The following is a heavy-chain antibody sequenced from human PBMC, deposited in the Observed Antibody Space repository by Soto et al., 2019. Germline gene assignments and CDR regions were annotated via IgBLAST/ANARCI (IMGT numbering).Heavy chain of an antibody. V-gene: IGHV3-23*01. Sequence: GGSLRLSCAASGFTFSSYAMSWVRQAPGKGLEWVSAISGSGGSTYYADSVKGRFTISRDNSKNTLYLQMNSLRAEDTAVYYCAKPRSSGWYVGYFDYWGQGTLVTVSS. D-gene: IGHD6-19*01. CDR2: ISGSGGST. CDR3: AKPRSSGWYVGYFDY. J-gene: IGHJ4*02. CDR1: GFTFSSYA.